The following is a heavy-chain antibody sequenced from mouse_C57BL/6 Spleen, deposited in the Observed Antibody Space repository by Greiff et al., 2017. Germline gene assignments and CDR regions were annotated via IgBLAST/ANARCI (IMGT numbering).Heavy chain of an antibody. D-gene: IGHD2-3*01. Sequence: QVHVKQPGTELVKPGASVKLSCKASGYTFTSYWLHWVKQRPGQGLEWIGNINPSNGGTNYNEKFKSKATLTVDKSSSTAYMQLSSLTSEDSAVYYCASEGDGYLYAMDYWGQGTSVTVSS. V-gene: IGHV1-53*01. CDR2: INPSNGGT. CDR3: ASEGDGYLYAMDY. J-gene: IGHJ4*01. CDR1: GYTFTSYW.